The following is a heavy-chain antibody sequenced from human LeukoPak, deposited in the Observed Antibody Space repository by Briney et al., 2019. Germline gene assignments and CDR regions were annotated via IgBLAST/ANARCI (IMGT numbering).Heavy chain of an antibody. CDR2: ISGVGVST. V-gene: IGHV3-43*02. J-gene: IGHJ4*02. CDR1: GLPIAVFA. CDR3: AKESGKFDY. Sequence: GGSLILSCVASGLPIAVFAMHWVRQAPGKGLDWVSLISGVGVSTFYADSVKGRFSISRDHSKNSLYLEINSLRTEDAAMYYCAKESGKFDYWGQGTLVAVSS.